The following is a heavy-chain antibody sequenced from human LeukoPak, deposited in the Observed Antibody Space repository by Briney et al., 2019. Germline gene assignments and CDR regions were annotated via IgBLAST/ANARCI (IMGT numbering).Heavy chain of an antibody. CDR2: ISHSNGKS. D-gene: IGHD3-10*02. CDR1: GFTFSDYD. Sequence: GGSLRLSCATSGFTFSDYDMHWVRQAPGKGLEWISSISHSNGKSYFADSVKGRFGISRDNANRSLYLEMDSLRPEDTAVYYCAELGITMIGGVWGKGTTVTISS. J-gene: IGHJ6*04. V-gene: IGHV3-48*04. CDR3: AELGITMIGGV.